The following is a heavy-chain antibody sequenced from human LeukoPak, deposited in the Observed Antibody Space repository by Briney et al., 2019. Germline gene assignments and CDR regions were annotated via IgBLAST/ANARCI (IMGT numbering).Heavy chain of an antibody. V-gene: IGHV4-34*01. CDR2: INHSGST. CDR3: ARGVSRFDP. D-gene: IGHD5/OR15-5a*01. J-gene: IGHJ5*02. CDR1: GGSISSYY. Sequence: PSETLSLTCTVSGGSISSYYWSWIRQPPGKGLEWIGEINHSGSTNYNPSLKSRVTISVDTSKNQFSLKLSSVTAADTAVYYCARGVSRFDPWGQGTLVTVSS.